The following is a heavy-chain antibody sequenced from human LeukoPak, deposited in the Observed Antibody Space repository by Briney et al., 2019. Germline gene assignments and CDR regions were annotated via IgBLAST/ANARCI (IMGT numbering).Heavy chain of an antibody. J-gene: IGHJ4*02. CDR2: INWNGGST. D-gene: IGHD2-2*02. CDR1: GFTYTDYS. V-gene: IGHV3-20*04. CDR3: ARDCSSTSCYTFDY. Sequence: GGSLRLSCSASGFTYTDYSMSWVRQAPGKGLEWVSGINWNGGSTGYADSVKGRFTISRDNAKNSLYLQMNSLRAEDTALYYCARDCSSTSCYTFDYWGRGTLVTVSS.